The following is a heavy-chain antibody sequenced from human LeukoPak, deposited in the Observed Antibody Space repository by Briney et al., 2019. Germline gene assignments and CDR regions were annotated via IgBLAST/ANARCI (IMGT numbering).Heavy chain of an antibody. CDR2: VKGDGSGT. V-gene: IGHV3-74*01. Sequence: GGSLRLSCAASGFTFSSYWTHWVRQGPGKGLVWVSRVKGDGSGTSHADSVKGRFTISRDNAKNTLFLQMTSLRAEDTAVYYCVRGNSGSRTTPFDYWGQGTLVTVSS. D-gene: IGHD6-19*01. CDR3: VRGNSGSRTTPFDY. J-gene: IGHJ4*02. CDR1: GFTFSSYW.